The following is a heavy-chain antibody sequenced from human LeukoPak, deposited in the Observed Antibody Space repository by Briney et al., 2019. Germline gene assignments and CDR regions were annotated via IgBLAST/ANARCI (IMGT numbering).Heavy chain of an antibody. Sequence: GGSLRLSCAASGFTFSRYGMQWVRQAPGEGLEWVAVISYDGSNTYYADSVKGRFTISRDNSKNTLYLQMNSLRVEDTAVYHCAKDLEPYTSGWYGDYWGQGTLVTVSS. V-gene: IGHV3-30*18. CDR3: AKDLEPYTSGWYGDY. J-gene: IGHJ4*02. CDR2: ISYDGSNT. CDR1: GFTFSRYG. D-gene: IGHD6-19*01.